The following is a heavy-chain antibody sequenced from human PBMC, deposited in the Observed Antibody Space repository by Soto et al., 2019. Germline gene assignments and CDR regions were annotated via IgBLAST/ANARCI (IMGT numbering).Heavy chain of an antibody. CDR3: ARDSGLTWDYYYYYGMDV. V-gene: IGHV3-48*02. D-gene: IGHD3-10*01. Sequence: GGSLRLSCAASGFTFSSYSMNWVRQAPGKGLEWVSYISSSSSTIYYADSVKGRFTISRDNAKNSLYLQMNSLRDEDTAVYYCARDSGLTWDYYYYYGMDVWGQGTTVTVSS. CDR1: GFTFSSYS. J-gene: IGHJ6*02. CDR2: ISSSSSTI.